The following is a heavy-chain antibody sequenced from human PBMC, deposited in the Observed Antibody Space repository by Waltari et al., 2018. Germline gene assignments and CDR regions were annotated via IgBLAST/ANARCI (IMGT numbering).Heavy chain of an antibody. CDR2: ITGSGGST. V-gene: IGHV3-23*01. J-gene: IGHJ3*02. Sequence: LLESGGGSLQTGGALRASCAASGVTFTNYAMTWGRPAPGRGLEWVSIITGSGGSTYDADSVKGRFTISRDNSKNTVHLQMNNLRDEDTAVYYCAKVANDYYQSGVYMPSPFDIWGQGAVVTVSS. CDR1: GVTFTNYA. D-gene: IGHD3-10*01. CDR3: AKVANDYYQSGVYMPSPFDI.